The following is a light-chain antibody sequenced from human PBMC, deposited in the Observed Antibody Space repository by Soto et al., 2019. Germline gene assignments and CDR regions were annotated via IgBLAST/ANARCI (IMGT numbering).Light chain of an antibody. J-gene: IGLJ1*01. CDR1: SSDVGDYNY. Sequence: QAVVTQPASVSGSPGQSITISCTGTSSDVGDYNYVSWYQQVPGKAPKVMIYEVSNRPSGVSNRFSGSKSGITASLTISGLQAEDEADYYRSSYTSSSTYVFGTGTKLTVL. CDR3: SSYTSSSTYV. V-gene: IGLV2-14*01. CDR2: EVS.